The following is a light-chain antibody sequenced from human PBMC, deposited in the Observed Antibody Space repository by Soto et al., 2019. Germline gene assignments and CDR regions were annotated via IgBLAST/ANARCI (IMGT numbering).Light chain of an antibody. V-gene: IGLV2-14*03. Sequence: QSALTQPASLSGSPGQSITISCTGTSSDVGGYNYVSWYQHHPGKAPKLIIYSVSNRPSGVSNRFSGSKSGNTASLTISGLQAEDETDYYCSSFTSSSTVIFGGGTKLTVL. CDR3: SSFTSSSTVI. CDR1: SSDVGGYNY. CDR2: SVS. J-gene: IGLJ2*01.